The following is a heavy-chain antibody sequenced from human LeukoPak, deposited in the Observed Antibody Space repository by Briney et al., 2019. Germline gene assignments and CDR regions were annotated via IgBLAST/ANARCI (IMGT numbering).Heavy chain of an antibody. V-gene: IGHV4-59*01. CDR1: GGSISSYY. Sequence: SETLSLTCTVSGGSISSYYWSWIRKPPGKGLEWLGYIYYSGSTNYNPSLKSRVTISVDTSKNQFSLKLSSVAAADKAVYYRARGGAIVVVTALCKNAFDLWGQGTMLTVSS. D-gene: IGHD2-21*02. J-gene: IGHJ3*01. CDR2: IYYSGST. CDR3: ARGGAIVVVTALCKNAFDL.